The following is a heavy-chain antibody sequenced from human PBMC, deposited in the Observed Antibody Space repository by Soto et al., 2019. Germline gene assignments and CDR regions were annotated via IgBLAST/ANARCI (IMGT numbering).Heavy chain of an antibody. CDR1: GGSISSGGYY. V-gene: IGHV4-31*03. CDR2: IYYSGST. Sequence: QVQLQESGPGLLKPSQTLSLTCTVSGGSISSGGYYWSWIRQHPGKGLEWLGYIYYSGSTYYNPSLRSRVTLSVEPSKNQFSLRLSSVTAADTALYYCARDAYGGGGYYYGMDVWGQGTTVTVSS. D-gene: IGHD3-10*01. J-gene: IGHJ6*02. CDR3: ARDAYGGGGYYYGMDV.